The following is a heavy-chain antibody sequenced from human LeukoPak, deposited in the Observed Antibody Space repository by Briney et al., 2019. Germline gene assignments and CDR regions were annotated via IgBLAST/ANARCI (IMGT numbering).Heavy chain of an antibody. J-gene: IGHJ4*02. CDR2: IKGHGRQK. D-gene: IGHD2-2*01. Sequence: PGRSLRLSCAVSGFTFSSYWTTWVRQARGNGLEWVANIKGHGRQKYYVDSVEGRFTISRDNAKISLYMQMNSVRVEDTAVYYCARFYQPGYWGQGTLVTVSS. V-gene: IGHV3-7*04. CDR3: ARFYQPGY. CDR1: GFTFSSYW.